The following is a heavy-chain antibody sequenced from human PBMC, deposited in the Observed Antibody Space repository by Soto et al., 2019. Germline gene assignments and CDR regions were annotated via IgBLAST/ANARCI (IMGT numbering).Heavy chain of an antibody. CDR2: IYYSGST. J-gene: IGHJ5*02. V-gene: IGHV4-59*01. D-gene: IGHD6-19*01. CDR1: GGSISIYY. Sequence: SDTLSLTCTVSGGSISIYYWSWIRQPPGKGLEWIGYIYYSGSTNYNPSLKSRVTISVDTSKNQFSLKLSSVTAADTAVYYCARGAGDDNWFDPWGQGTLVTVSS. CDR3: ARGAGDDNWFDP.